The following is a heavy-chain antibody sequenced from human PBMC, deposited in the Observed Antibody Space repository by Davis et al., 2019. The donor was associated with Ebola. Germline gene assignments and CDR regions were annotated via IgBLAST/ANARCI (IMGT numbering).Heavy chain of an antibody. CDR3: ATWSGYSSGRVDY. CDR2: ISGSGGST. CDR1: GFTFSSYA. D-gene: IGHD6-19*01. J-gene: IGHJ4*02. Sequence: GASLKISCAASGFTFSSYAMSWVRQAPGKGLEWVSAISGSGGSTYYADSVKGRFTISRDNSKNTLYLQMNSLRAEDTAVYYCATWSGYSSGRVDYWGQGTLVTVSS. V-gene: IGHV3-23*01.